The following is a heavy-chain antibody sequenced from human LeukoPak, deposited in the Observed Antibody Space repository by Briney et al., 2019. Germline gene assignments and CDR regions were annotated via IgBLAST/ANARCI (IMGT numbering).Heavy chain of an antibody. D-gene: IGHD1-26*01. CDR2: IYTSGST. J-gene: IGHJ3*02. V-gene: IGHV4-4*07. CDR1: GGSISSYY. CDR3: ASNGATTEAFDI. Sequence: PSETLSLTCTVSGGSISSYYWSWIRQPAGKGLEWIGRIYTSGSTNYNPSLKSRVTISVDKSKNQFSLKLSSVTAADTAVYYCASNGATTEAFDIWGQGTMVTVSS.